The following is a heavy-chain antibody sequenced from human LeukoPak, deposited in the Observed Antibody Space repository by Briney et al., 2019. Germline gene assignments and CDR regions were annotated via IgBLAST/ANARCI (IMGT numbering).Heavy chain of an antibody. D-gene: IGHD1-14*01. V-gene: IGHV4-38-2*02. CDR3: ARFPGGAEYRHYYYMDV. J-gene: IGHJ6*03. Sequence: SETLSLTCTVSGYSISSGYYWGWIRQPPGKGLEWIGSISHTGSSYYNPSLKSRVTISVDTSKNQFSLKLSSVTAADTAVYYCARFPGGAEYRHYYYMDVWGTGTTVTVSS. CDR2: ISHTGSS. CDR1: GYSISSGYY.